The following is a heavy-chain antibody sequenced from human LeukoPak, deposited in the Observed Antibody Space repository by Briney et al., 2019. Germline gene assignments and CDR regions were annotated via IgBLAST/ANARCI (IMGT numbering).Heavy chain of an antibody. D-gene: IGHD3-3*01. V-gene: IGHV4-34*01. CDR2: INHSGST. CDR1: GGSFSGYY. J-gene: IGHJ4*02. CDR3: ASALRYDFWSGYYAPRYFDY. Sequence: SETLSLTCAVYGGSFSGYYWSWIRQPPGKGLEWIGEINHSGSTNYNPSLKSRVTISVDTSKNQFSLKLSSVTAADTAVYYCASALRYDFWSGYYAPRYFDYWGQGTLVTVSS.